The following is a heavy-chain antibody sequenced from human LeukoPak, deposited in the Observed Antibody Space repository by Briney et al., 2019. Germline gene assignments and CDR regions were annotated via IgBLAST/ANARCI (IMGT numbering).Heavy chain of an antibody. D-gene: IGHD6-6*01. V-gene: IGHV1-2*02. CDR1: GYIFTGYY. CDR2: INPNRGGT. Sequence: ASVKVSCKASGYIFTGYYMHWVRQAPGQGFEWMGWINPNRGGTNYAQKFQGRVTMTRDTSISTAYMERSRLRSDDTAVYYCARGIAARRGDYWGQGTLVTVSS. J-gene: IGHJ4*01. CDR3: ARGIAARRGDY.